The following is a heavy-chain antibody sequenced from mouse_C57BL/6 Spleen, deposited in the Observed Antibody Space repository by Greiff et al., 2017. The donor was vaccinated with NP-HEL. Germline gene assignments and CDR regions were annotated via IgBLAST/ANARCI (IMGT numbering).Heavy chain of an antibody. Sequence: VQLQQSGAELVKPGASVKISCKASGYAFSSYWMNWVKQRPGKGLEWIGQIYPGDGDTNYNGKFKGKATLTADKSSSTAYMQLSSLTSEDSAVYFCARGGHYYGSSSPAWFAYWGQGTLVTVSA. V-gene: IGHV1-80*01. D-gene: IGHD1-1*01. CDR2: IYPGDGDT. J-gene: IGHJ3*01. CDR1: GYAFSSYW. CDR3: ARGGHYYGSSSPAWFAY.